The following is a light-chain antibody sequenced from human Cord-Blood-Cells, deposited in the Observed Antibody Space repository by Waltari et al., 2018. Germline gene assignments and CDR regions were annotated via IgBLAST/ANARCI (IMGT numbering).Light chain of an antibody. Sequence: QSALTQPASVSGSPGQSITISCTGTSSDVGGYNYVSWYQQHPGKAPKLMIYEVSNRPSGVSNRFSGSKSGNTASLTISGLQAEDEADYYCSSYTSSSTSLYVFGTGTKFTVL. J-gene: IGLJ1*01. V-gene: IGLV2-14*01. CDR1: SSDVGGYNY. CDR3: SSYTSSSTSLYV. CDR2: EVS.